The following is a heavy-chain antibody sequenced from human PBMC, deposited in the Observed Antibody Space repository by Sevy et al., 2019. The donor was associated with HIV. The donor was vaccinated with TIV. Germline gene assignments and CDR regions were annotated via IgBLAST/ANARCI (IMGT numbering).Heavy chain of an antibody. J-gene: IGHJ4*02. CDR2: FDPEEGET. V-gene: IGHV1-24*01. Sequence: ASVKVSCKVFGYTLSELSMHWVRQTPGKGLEWMGSFDPEEGETIYAQKFQGRVAMTEDTSTDIAYMELRSLRSEDTAVFYCAITKDYYDNSGYPFDYWGQGTLVTVSS. D-gene: IGHD3-22*01. CDR3: AITKDYYDNSGYPFDY. CDR1: GYTLSELS.